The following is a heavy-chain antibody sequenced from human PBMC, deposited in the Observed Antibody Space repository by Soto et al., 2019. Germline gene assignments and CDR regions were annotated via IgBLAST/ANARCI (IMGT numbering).Heavy chain of an antibody. CDR2: ISSSGSTI. D-gene: IGHD4-17*01. V-gene: IGHV3-11*01. CDR1: GFTFSDYY. Sequence: GGSLRLSCAASGFTFSDYYMSWIRQAPGKGLEWVSYISSSGSTIYYADSVKGRFTISRDNAKNSLYLQMNSLRAEDTAVYYCAREEGYTTVRDPEHYYYYMDVWGKGTTVTVSS. CDR3: AREEGYTTVRDPEHYYYYMDV. J-gene: IGHJ6*03.